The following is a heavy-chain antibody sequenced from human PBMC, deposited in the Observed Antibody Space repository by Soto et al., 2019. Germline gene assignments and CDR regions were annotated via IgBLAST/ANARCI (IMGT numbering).Heavy chain of an antibody. J-gene: IGHJ3*02. CDR1: GYTFNIYA. CDR3: ARDCTYCGGDTGREAFDI. D-gene: IGHD2-21*01. Sequence: ASVKVSCKASGYTFNIYAIHWVRQAPGQRPEWMGWMNAGNGNTEYSPKFHGRVTMTRDRYARAAYMELSDLTSEDTAVYYCARDCTYCGGDTGREAFDIWGQGTMVTVSS. V-gene: IGHV1-3*01. CDR2: MNAGNGNT.